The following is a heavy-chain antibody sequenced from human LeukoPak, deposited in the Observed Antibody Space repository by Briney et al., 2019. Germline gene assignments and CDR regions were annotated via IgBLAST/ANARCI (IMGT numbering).Heavy chain of an antibody. D-gene: IGHD6-13*01. CDR2: ISYDGSNK. V-gene: IGHV3-30*03. CDR3: ARVGYTGTWYSSPPFDY. Sequence: GGSLRLSCAASGFTFSNYGMHWVRQAPGKGLEWVAVISYDGSNKYYADSVKGRFTISRDNSKNTLYLQMNSLRAEDTAVYYCARVGYTGTWYSSPPFDYWGQGTLVTVSS. CDR1: GFTFSNYG. J-gene: IGHJ4*02.